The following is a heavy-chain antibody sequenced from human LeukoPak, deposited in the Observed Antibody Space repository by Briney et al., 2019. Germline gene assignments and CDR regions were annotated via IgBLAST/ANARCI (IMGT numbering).Heavy chain of an antibody. CDR2: IYFDGST. V-gene: IGHV4-39*01. D-gene: IGHD2-2*01. CDR3: ARRSHCAGSSCPSV. Sequence: SETLSLTCTISGDSIGSSHYYWVWIRQRPGKGLEWVGSIYFDGSTYYNPALKSRVTIFSDTSKVQFSLKLSSVTATDTAVYYCARRSHCAGSSCPSVWGQGTTVTVSS. J-gene: IGHJ6*02. CDR1: GDSIGSSHYY.